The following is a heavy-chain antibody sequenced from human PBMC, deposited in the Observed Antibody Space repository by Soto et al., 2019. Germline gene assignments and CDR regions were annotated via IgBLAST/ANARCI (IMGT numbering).Heavy chain of an antibody. CDR1: GFTFSFYS. Sequence: GGSLRLSCSASGFTFSFYSMNWVRQAPGKGLEWISYIGGSGTSIFYADSVKGRFTISRDNAQNSLYLQMNSLRVEDTALYYCVRDHDHAFDYWGQGALVTVSS. CDR2: IGGSGTSI. J-gene: IGHJ4*02. CDR3: VRDHDHAFDY. D-gene: IGHD1-1*01. V-gene: IGHV3-48*01.